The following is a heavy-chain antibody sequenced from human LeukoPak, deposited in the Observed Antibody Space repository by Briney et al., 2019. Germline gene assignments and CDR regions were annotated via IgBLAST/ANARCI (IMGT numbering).Heavy chain of an antibody. Sequence: GGSLRLSCAASGFTFSSYGMHLVRQAPGKGLEWVAFIRYDGSNKYYADSVKGRFTISRDNSKNTLYLQMNSLKTEDTAVYYCATEGIGGSNPFDYWGQGTLVTVSS. CDR3: ATEGIGGSNPFDY. CDR2: IRYDGSNK. J-gene: IGHJ4*02. D-gene: IGHD3-16*01. CDR1: GFTFSSYG. V-gene: IGHV3-30*02.